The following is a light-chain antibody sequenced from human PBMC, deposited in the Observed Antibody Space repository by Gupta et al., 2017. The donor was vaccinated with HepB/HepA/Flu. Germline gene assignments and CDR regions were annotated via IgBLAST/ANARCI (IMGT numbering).Light chain of an antibody. CDR3: QSYDYPNVV. V-gene: IGLV6-57*02. CDR1: SGSIASNY. CDR2: EDN. Sequence: NFMLTQPHSVSESPGKTVTIACTGSSGSIASNYVQWYQQRPGRAPTTVIYEDNQRHSGVPDRFSGSIDSSSNSASLTISARKAEDDADYYCQSYDYPNVVFGGGTKLTVL. J-gene: IGLJ2*01.